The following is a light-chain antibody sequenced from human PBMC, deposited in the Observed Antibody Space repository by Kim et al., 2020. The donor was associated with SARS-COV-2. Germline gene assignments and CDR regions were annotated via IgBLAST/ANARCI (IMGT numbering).Light chain of an antibody. CDR1: QRVTGN. CDR2: GAS. CDR3: QQYDNWPGT. V-gene: IGKV3-15*01. Sequence: VSPGERVTLSCRASQRVTGNLAWYQQKPGQAPRLLIWGASTGATGIPARFSGRGSETDFTLTISSLQSEDCAVYYCQQYDNWPGTFGQGTKVDIK. J-gene: IGKJ1*01.